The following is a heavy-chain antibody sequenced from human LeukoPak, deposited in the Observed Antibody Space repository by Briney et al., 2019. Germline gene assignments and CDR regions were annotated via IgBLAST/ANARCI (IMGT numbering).Heavy chain of an antibody. V-gene: IGHV1-2*02. D-gene: IGHD3-10*01. CDR1: GYTFTGYY. CDR2: INPNSGGT. Sequence: ASVKVSCKASGYTFTGYYMHWVRQAPGQGLEWMGWINPNSGGTNYAQKFQGRVTTTRDTSISTAYMELSRLRSDDTAVYYCARDYYGSGSYPHYWGQGTLVTVSS. J-gene: IGHJ4*02. CDR3: ARDYYGSGSYPHY.